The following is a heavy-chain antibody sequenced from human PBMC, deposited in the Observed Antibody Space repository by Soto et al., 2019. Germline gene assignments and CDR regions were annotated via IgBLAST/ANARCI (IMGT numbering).Heavy chain of an antibody. CDR1: GFTFSDYW. D-gene: IGHD1-1*01. V-gene: IGHV3-7*01. CDR3: IRTHTNGRVDY. J-gene: IGHJ4*02. CDR2: IQQDGSEK. Sequence: EVQLVESGGGLVRPGESLRLSCAASGFTFSDYWMSWVRQAPGKGLEWVANIQQDGSEKRYVDSVRGRFTISRDNAKNSVYLQMNSLTADDTAVYYCIRTHTNGRVDYWGQGTLATVSS.